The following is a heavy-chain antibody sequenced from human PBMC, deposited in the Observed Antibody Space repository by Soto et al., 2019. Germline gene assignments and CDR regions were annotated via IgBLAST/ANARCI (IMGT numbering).Heavy chain of an antibody. Sequence: PGGSLRLSCVASGFTFSSYGMHWVRQAPGKGLEWVAVISYDGSNKYYADSVKGRFTISRDNAKNTLYLQMNSLRAEDTAVYDCAKDPYYDFWSGYYPPDYWGQGSLVTVSS. V-gene: IGHV3-30*18. CDR3: AKDPYYDFWSGYYPPDY. D-gene: IGHD3-3*01. CDR1: GFTFSSYG. CDR2: ISYDGSNK. J-gene: IGHJ4*02.